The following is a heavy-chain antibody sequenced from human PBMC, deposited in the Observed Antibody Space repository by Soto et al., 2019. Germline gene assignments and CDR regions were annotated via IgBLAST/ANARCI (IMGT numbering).Heavy chain of an antibody. CDR1: GFPFSNHA. Sequence: LRLSCAASGFPFSNHAMSWVRQAPGKGLEWVSGISDGGDLIYYADSVKGRFSMSRDNSENMLYLQMTNLRAEDTAIYFCAKRQGTGLAAKNFDFWGQGTLVTVSS. J-gene: IGHJ4*02. CDR2: ISDGGDLI. D-gene: IGHD2-15*01. CDR3: AKRQGTGLAAKNFDF. V-gene: IGHV3-23*01.